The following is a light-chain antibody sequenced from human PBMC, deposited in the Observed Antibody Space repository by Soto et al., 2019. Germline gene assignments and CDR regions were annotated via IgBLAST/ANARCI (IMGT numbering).Light chain of an antibody. CDR3: SSYTSSSTPYV. CDR1: SSDVGGYNY. V-gene: IGLV2-14*01. J-gene: IGLJ1*01. CDR2: EVS. Sequence: QSALTQPASVSGSPGQSITISCTGTSSDVGGYNYVSWYQQHPGKAPKLMIYEVSNRHSGVSNRFSGSKSGNTASLTISGLKAEDEADYYCSSYTSSSTPYVFGTGTKVTVL.